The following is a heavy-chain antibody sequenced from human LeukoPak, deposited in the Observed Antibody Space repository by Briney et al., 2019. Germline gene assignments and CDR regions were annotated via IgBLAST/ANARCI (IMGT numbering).Heavy chain of an antibody. CDR3: ARGRRGRITIFGVVIHMDV. D-gene: IGHD3-3*01. V-gene: IGHV3-48*04. Sequence: GGSLRLSCAASGFTFSSYSLNWVRQAPGKGLEWVSFINSDSSIIYYADSVKGRFTISRDNAKNTLYLQMNSLRAEDTAVYYCARGRRGRITIFGVVIHMDVWGKGTTVTVSS. CDR2: INSDSSII. J-gene: IGHJ6*03. CDR1: GFTFSSYS.